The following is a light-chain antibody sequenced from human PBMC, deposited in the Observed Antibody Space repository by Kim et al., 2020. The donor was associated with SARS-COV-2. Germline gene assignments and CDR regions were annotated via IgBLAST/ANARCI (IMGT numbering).Light chain of an antibody. CDR2: EDN. Sequence: KTVTISCARSRCSIASNYVQWYQQRPGSAPTTVIYEDNQRPSGVPDRFSGSIDSSSNSASLTISGLKTEDEADYYCQSYDSSTPAVFGGGTQLTVL. J-gene: IGLJ7*01. CDR1: RCSIASNY. V-gene: IGLV6-57*03. CDR3: QSYDSSTPAV.